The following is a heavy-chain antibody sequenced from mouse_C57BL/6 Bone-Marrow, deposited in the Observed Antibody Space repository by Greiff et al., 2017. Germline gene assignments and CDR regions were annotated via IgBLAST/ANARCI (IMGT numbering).Heavy chain of an antibody. CDR2: ISGGGGNT. CDR3: AGHEGGYYFDY. J-gene: IGHJ2*01. V-gene: IGHV5-9*01. Sequence: EVMLVESGGGLVKPGGSLKLSCAASGFTFSSYTMSWVRQTPEKRLEWVATISGGGGNTYYPDSVKGRFTISRDNAKNTLYLQMSSLRSEDAALYYCAGHEGGYYFDYWGQGTTLAVSS. CDR1: GFTFSSYT.